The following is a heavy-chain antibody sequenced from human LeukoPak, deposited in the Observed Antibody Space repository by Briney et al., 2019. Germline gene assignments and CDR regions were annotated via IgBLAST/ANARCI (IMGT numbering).Heavy chain of an antibody. J-gene: IGHJ4*02. V-gene: IGHV4-4*07. D-gene: IGHD3-10*01. CDR1: GGSVSTYY. Sequence: SETLSLTCTVSGGSVSTYYWSWIRQPAGKGLEFIGRFFTSGTSGTTNYNPSLKSRVTMSVDTSKNQFSLKLSSVTAADTAVYYCARGRYIDSARGKNIDSGSYNVFDHWGQGTLVTVSS. CDR2: FFTSGTSGTT. CDR3: ARGRYIDSARGKNIDSGSYNVFDH.